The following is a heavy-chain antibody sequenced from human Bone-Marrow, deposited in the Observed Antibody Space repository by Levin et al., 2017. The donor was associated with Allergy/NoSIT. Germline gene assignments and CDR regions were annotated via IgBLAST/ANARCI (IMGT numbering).Heavy chain of an antibody. CDR3: ARGFDC. J-gene: IGHJ4*02. CDR1: GYTFTDYG. CDR2: INVNSGNT. Sequence: PGASVKVSCKASGYTFTDYGISWVRQAPGQGLEWMGWINVNSGNTNQVQKFQGRVTLTTDTSTNTAYMELRSLRSDDTAIYYCARGFDCWGQGTLVTVSS. V-gene: IGHV1-18*01.